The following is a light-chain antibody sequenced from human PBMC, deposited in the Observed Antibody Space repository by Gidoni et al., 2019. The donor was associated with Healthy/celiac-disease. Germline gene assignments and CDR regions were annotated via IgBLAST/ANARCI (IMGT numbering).Light chain of an antibody. CDR3: QVWDSSSDHPGV. Sequence: YVLSPPPSVSVAPGQTARITCGGNNLGSKSVHWYQHQPGPAPVLVVHDDSDRPSGTPEPFSGSSSEYTATLTISRAEAGDEADYDCQVWDSSSDHPGVFGTGTKVTVL. J-gene: IGLJ1*01. CDR1: NLGSKS. V-gene: IGLV3-21*02. CDR2: DDS.